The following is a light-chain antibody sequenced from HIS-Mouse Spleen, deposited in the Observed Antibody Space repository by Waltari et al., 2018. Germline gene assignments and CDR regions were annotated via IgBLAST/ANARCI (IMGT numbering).Light chain of an antibody. Sequence: SYELTQPPSVSVSPGQTARITCSGDALPKKYAYWYQQKSCQAPVLVIYEERKRPSGIPEGISGASSGTMATLTISGAHVEDEADYYCYSTDSSGNHRVFGGGTKLTVL. V-gene: IGLV3-10*01. CDR1: ALPKKY. J-gene: IGLJ2*01. CDR3: YSTDSSGNHRV. CDR2: EER.